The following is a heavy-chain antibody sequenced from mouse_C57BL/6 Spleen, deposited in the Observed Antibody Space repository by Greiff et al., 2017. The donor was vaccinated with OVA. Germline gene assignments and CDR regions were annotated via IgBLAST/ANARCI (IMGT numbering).Heavy chain of an antibody. V-gene: IGHV5-4*01. CDR3: ARDSALLRFDY. CDR2: ISDGGSYT. D-gene: IGHD2-10*01. Sequence: DVQLVESGGGLVKPGGSLKLSCAASGFTFSSYAMSWVRQTPEKRLEWVATISDGGSYTYYPDNVKGRFTISRDNAKNNLYLQMRHLKSEDTAMYYCARDSALLRFDYWGQGTTLTVSS. CDR1: GFTFSSYA. J-gene: IGHJ2*01.